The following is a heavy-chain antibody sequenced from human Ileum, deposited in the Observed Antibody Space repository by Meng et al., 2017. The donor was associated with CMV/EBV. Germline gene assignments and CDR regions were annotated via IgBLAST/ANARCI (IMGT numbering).Heavy chain of an antibody. J-gene: IGHJ6*02. CDR3: ARSRGSATRYYYYGMDV. Sequence: SQTLSLTCAVYGGSFSGYYWSWIRQPPGKGLEWIGEINHSGSTNYNPSLKSRVTIPVDTSKNQFSLKLSSVTAADTAVYYCARSRGSATRYYYYGMDVWGQGTTVTVSS. V-gene: IGHV4-34*01. CDR1: GGSFSGYY. D-gene: IGHD1-26*01. CDR2: INHSGST.